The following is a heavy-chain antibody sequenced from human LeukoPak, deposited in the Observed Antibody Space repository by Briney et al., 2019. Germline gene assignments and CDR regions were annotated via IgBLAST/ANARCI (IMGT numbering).Heavy chain of an antibody. J-gene: IGHJ5*02. V-gene: IGHV4-30-2*01. Sequence: SETLSLTCTVSGGSISSGGYYWSWIRQPPGKGLEWIGYIYHSGSTYYNPSLKSRVTIPVDRSKNQFSLKLRSVTAADTAVYYCARDLDSDIVVVPAAVGWFDPWGQGTLVTVSS. CDR1: GGSISSGGYY. D-gene: IGHD2-2*01. CDR3: ARDLDSDIVVVPAAVGWFDP. CDR2: IYHSGST.